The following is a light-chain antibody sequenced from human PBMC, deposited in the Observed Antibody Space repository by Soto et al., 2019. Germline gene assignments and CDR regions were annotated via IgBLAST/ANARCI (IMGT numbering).Light chain of an antibody. V-gene: IGKV3-20*01. CDR2: GAS. J-gene: IGKJ5*01. CDR1: QTVSSNY. Sequence: MILTHSPDTLSLSPGERATLSCGATQTVSSNYLAWYQQKPGQAPRLLMSGASTRAAGIPDRFSGDGSGTDFTLTISRLEPEDFAVYYCQQYATSAITFGQGTRLEIK. CDR3: QQYATSAIT.